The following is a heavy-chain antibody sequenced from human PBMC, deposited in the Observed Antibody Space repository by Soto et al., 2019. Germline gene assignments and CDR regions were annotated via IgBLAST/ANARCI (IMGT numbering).Heavy chain of an antibody. J-gene: IGHJ6*02. Sequence: QVQLVQSGAEVKKPGASVKVSCKASGYTFTGYYMHWVRQAPGQGLEWMGWINPNSGGTNYAQKFQGRVTMTRDTSISTDYMELSRLRSDDTAVYYCASDCSSTSCYQSPYYYGMDVWGQGTTVTVSS. CDR1: GYTFTGYY. CDR2: INPNSGGT. V-gene: IGHV1-2*02. CDR3: ASDCSSTSCYQSPYYYGMDV. D-gene: IGHD2-2*01.